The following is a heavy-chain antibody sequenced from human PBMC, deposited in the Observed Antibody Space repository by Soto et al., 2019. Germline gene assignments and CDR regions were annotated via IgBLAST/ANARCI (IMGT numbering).Heavy chain of an antibody. CDR1: GGTFSSYA. Sequence: GASVKVSCKASGGTFSSYAISWVRQAPGQGLEWMGGIIPIFGTANYAQKFQGRVTITADESTSTAYMELSSLRSEDTAVYYCARSPECSGGSCYGDYYGMDVWGQGTTVTVAS. CDR2: IIPIFGTA. CDR3: ARSPECSGGSCYGDYYGMDV. V-gene: IGHV1-69*13. J-gene: IGHJ6*02. D-gene: IGHD2-15*01.